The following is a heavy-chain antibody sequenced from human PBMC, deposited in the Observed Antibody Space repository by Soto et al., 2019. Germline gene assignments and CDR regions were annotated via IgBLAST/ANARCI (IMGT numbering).Heavy chain of an antibody. CDR2: ISSYNGNT. J-gene: IGHJ6*02. V-gene: IGHV1-18*01. CDR1: GYTFTSYG. D-gene: IGHD3-3*01. CDR3: ARAKVRYYDFWSGYHEPYYYYGMDV. Sequence: ASVEASCKVSGYTFTSYGMSWVRQAPGQRPEWMGGISSYNGNTNYAQKLQGRVTMTTDTSTSTAYMELRSLRSDDTAVYYCARAKVRYYDFWSGYHEPYYYYGMDVWGQGTTVTVSS.